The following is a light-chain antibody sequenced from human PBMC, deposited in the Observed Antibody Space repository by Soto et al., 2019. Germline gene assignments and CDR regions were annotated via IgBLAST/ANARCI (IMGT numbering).Light chain of an antibody. CDR1: SGSIASNY. V-gene: IGLV6-57*04. CDR3: QSYDSSTVV. Sequence: NFMLTQPHSVSESPGKTVTISCTRSSGSIASNYVKWYQQRPGSAPTTVIYEDNQRPSGVPDRFSGSIDSSSNSASLTISGLKTEDEADYYCQSYDSSTVVFGGGTKLTVL. J-gene: IGLJ2*01. CDR2: EDN.